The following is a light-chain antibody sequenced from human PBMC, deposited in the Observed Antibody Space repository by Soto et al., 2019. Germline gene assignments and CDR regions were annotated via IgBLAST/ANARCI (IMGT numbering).Light chain of an antibody. Sequence: QSLLTQPPSASGTPGQRVTMSCSGSSSNIGRNNVNWYQQLPGTAPKLLIFSNIQRPSGVPDRISASKSGTSASLAISGLQSEDEADYYCAAWDDSLNGYVFGAGTKVTVL. CDR2: SNI. CDR1: SSNIGRNN. V-gene: IGLV1-44*01. CDR3: AAWDDSLNGYV. J-gene: IGLJ1*01.